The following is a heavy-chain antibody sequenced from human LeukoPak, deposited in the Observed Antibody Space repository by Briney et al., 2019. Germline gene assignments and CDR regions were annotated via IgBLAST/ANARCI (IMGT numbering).Heavy chain of an antibody. J-gene: IGHJ4*02. Sequence: GESLRLSCALSGLTPSSFWMRWVRHAPGGGRGWVGYIKQEVREIYYVGSVKGRFTICRDNATHSTYRRISRLRAEGTGVSVCAGETLRYPGRLVVYYFDYWGQRTPVTASS. CDR2: IKQEVREI. D-gene: IGHD3-9*01. CDR1: GLTPSSFW. V-gene: IGHV3-7*01. CDR3: AGETLRYPGRLVVYYFDY.